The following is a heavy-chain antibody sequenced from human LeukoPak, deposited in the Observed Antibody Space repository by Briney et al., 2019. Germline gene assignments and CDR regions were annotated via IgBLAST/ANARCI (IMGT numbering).Heavy chain of an antibody. J-gene: IGHJ5*02. V-gene: IGHV1-46*01. CDR3: ARGAQFTIFEPFDP. D-gene: IGHD3-3*01. Sequence: ASVKVSCKASGYTFTTYFMYWVRQAPGQGLEWMGIINPVDGSTTYAQKFQGRVTLTRDMSTSTVYMELSSLKSEDTAVYYCARGAQFTIFEPFDPWGQGALVTVSS. CDR1: GYTFTTYF. CDR2: INPVDGST.